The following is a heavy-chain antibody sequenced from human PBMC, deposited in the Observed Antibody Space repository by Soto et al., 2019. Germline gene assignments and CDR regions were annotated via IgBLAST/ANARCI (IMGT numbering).Heavy chain of an antibody. CDR1: GGSISSGGYY. CDR3: AITRILTGQGHYYGMDV. D-gene: IGHD3-9*01. Sequence: SETLSLTCTVSGGSISSGGYYWSWIRQHPGKGLEWIGYIYYSGSTYYNPSLKGRVTISVDTSKNQFSLKLSSLTVADTAVYYCAITRILTGQGHYYGMDVWGQGTTVTVSS. V-gene: IGHV4-31*03. J-gene: IGHJ6*02. CDR2: IYYSGST.